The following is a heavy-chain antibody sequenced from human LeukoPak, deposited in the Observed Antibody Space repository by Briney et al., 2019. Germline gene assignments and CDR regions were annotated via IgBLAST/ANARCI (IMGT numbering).Heavy chain of an antibody. Sequence: PSETLSLTCTVSGGSISSYYWSWIRQPPGKGLEWIGYIYYSGSTNYNPSLKSRVTISVDTSKNQFSLKLSSVTAADTAVYYCARDFLELEPRQYNWFDPWGQGTLVTVSS. V-gene: IGHV4-59*01. J-gene: IGHJ5*02. CDR1: GGSISSYY. D-gene: IGHD1-1*01. CDR2: IYYSGST. CDR3: ARDFLELEPRQYNWFDP.